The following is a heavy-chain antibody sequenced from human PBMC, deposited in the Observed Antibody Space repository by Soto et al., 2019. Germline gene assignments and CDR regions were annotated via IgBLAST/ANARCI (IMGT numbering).Heavy chain of an antibody. CDR1: GYSITSDR. Sequence: GESLKISCKASGYSITSDRIGWGRQMPGKGLEWMGIIYPRDSDTRYSPSFEGQVTISADKTTNTAYLQWSRLKASDTAIYFCVKHHIVATPRGWFDPWGQGTLVTVSS. V-gene: IGHV5-51*01. CDR3: VKHHIVATPRGWFDP. CDR2: IYPRDSDT. J-gene: IGHJ5*02. D-gene: IGHD5-12*01.